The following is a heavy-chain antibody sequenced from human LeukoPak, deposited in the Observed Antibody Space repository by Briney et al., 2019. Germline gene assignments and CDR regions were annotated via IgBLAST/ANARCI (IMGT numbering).Heavy chain of an antibody. CDR2: IRYDGRNK. Sequence: PGGSLRLSCAASGFTFSNYGIHWVRQAPGRGLEWVAFIRYDGRNKYYADSVTGRFTISRDNSKNTVYLQVSSLIPDDTALYYCAKDISIQYGVVALDYWGQGTLVTVSS. J-gene: IGHJ4*02. V-gene: IGHV3-30*02. CDR1: GFTFSNYG. CDR3: AKDISIQYGVVALDY. D-gene: IGHD3-3*01.